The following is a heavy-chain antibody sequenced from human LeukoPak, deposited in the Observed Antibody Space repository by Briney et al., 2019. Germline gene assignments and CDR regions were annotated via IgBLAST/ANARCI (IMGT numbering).Heavy chain of an antibody. Sequence: ASVKVSYKASGYSFTAFYIHWVRQAPGQGLEWMGWIHPRSGDTSYAQKFQGRVTMARDTSISTVYVDLSSLGSDDTAVYYCARPGPPGITMVRGAFDYWGQGTLVTVSS. V-gene: IGHV1-2*02. CDR3: ARPGPPGITMVRGAFDY. D-gene: IGHD3-10*01. CDR2: IHPRSGDT. CDR1: GYSFTAFY. J-gene: IGHJ4*02.